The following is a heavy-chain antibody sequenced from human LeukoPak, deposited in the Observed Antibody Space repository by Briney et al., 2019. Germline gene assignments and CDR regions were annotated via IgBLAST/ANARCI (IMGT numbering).Heavy chain of an antibody. CDR2: IDPSDSYS. J-gene: IGHJ4*02. CDR3: ARQSRWNDDF. Sequence: GESLKISCKGSGYSVTTYWISWVRQMPGRGLEWMGNIDPSDSYSNYSPSFQGHVTISADRSISTAYLQWSSLKASDTAIYYCARQSRWNDDFWGQGTLVTVSS. D-gene: IGHD1-1*01. V-gene: IGHV5-10-1*01. CDR1: GYSVTTYW.